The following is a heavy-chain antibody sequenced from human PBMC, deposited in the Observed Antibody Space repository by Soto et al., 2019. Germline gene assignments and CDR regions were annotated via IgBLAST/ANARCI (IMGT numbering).Heavy chain of an antibody. D-gene: IGHD6-19*01. V-gene: IGHV4-34*01. Sequence: PSETLSLTCAVYGGSFSGYYWSWIRQPPGKGLEWIGEINHSGSTNYNPSLKSRVTISVDTSKNQFSLKLSSVTAADTAVYYCARGRRYTPVAGTDYYYYYGMDVWGQGATVTVSS. CDR3: ARGRRYTPVAGTDYYYYYGMDV. J-gene: IGHJ6*02. CDR1: GGSFSGYY. CDR2: INHSGST.